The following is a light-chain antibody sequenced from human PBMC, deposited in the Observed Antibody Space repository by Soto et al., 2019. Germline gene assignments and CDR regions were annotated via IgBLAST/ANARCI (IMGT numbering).Light chain of an antibody. J-gene: IGLJ1*01. CDR3: SSYTTSNTRQIV. V-gene: IGLV2-14*03. Sequence: QSVLTQPASVSGSPGQSITISCTGTSSDVGGYNYVSWYQHHPGKAPTLIIFDVSNRPSGVSNPFSGSKSGNTASLTISGLHPEDEADYYCSSYTTSNTRQIVFGTGTKLTVL. CDR1: SSDVGGYNY. CDR2: DVS.